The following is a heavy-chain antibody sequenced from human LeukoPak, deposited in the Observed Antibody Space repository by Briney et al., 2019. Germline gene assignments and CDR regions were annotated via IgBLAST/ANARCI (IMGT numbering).Heavy chain of an antibody. J-gene: IGHJ6*02. CDR2: INNDGSST. CDR3: VRGDTYDYYYSYGMDV. V-gene: IGHV3-74*01. D-gene: IGHD5-18*01. CDR1: GFTFSSYW. Sequence: GGSLRLSCAASGFTFSSYWMHWVRQTPGKGLVWVSRINNDGSSTRNADAVKGRFTISRDNAKNTLYLQMNSLRPEDTAVYYCVRGDTYDYYYSYGMDVWGQGTTVTVSS.